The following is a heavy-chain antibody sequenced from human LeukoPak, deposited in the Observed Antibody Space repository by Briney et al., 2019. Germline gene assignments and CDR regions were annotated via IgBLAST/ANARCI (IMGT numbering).Heavy chain of an antibody. CDR3: ARVEYGDYGFDY. D-gene: IGHD4-17*01. Sequence: GRSLRLSCAASGFTFSSYGMHWVRQAPGKGLEWVAVIWYDGGNKYYADSVKGRFTISRDNSKNTLYLQMNSLRAEDTAVYYCARVEYGDYGFDYWGQGTLVTVSS. J-gene: IGHJ4*02. V-gene: IGHV3-33*01. CDR2: IWYDGGNK. CDR1: GFTFSSYG.